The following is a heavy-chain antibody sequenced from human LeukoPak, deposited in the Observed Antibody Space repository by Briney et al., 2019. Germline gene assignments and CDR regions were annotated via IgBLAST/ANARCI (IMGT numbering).Heavy chain of an antibody. D-gene: IGHD6-19*01. V-gene: IGHV1-2*04. CDR3: ARDGGSGWYDNWFDP. Sequence: ASVKVSCEASGYTFTSYYMHWVRQAPGQGLEWMGWINPNSGGTNYAQKFQGWVTMTRDTSISTAYMELSRLRSDDTAVYYCARDGGSGWYDNWFDPWGQGTLVTVSS. J-gene: IGHJ5*02. CDR2: INPNSGGT. CDR1: GYTFTSYY.